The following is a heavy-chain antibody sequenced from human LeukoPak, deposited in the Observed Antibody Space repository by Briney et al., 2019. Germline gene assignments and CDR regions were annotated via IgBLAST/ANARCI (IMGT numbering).Heavy chain of an antibody. CDR1: GFTFDDYA. J-gene: IGHJ4*02. V-gene: IGHV3-9*01. D-gene: IGHD6-19*01. CDR2: ISWNSGSI. Sequence: GGSLRLPCAASGFTFDDYAMHWVRQAPGKGLEWVSGISWNSGSIGYADSVKGRFTISRDNAKNSLYLQMNSLRSEDTALYYCAKDNIRIVVAGTIDYWGQGTLVTVSS. CDR3: AKDNIRIVVAGTIDY.